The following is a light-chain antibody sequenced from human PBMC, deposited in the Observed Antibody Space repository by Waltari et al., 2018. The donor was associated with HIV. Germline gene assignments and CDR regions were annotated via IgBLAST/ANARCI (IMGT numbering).Light chain of an antibody. CDR2: AND. Sequence: QSVLTQPPSVSGTPGQRVTISCSGTNSNVEIHSVYWYQHLPGAAPQLLIFANDQRPLGVPDRFSGSKSGTSASLAISGLRSEDEADYYCAAWADVLSAWVFGGGTKLSVL. J-gene: IGLJ3*02. V-gene: IGLV1-47*01. CDR3: AAWADVLSAWV. CDR1: NSNVEIHS.